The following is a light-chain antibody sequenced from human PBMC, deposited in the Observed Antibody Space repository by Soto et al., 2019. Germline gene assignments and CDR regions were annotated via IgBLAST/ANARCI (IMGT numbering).Light chain of an antibody. Sequence: EIVMTQSPATLSLSPGERATLSCRASQSVSSNLAWYQQKPGQAPRLLISDAPTRATGIPDRFSGSGSGTEFTLTITSLQSEDFAVYYCQHYNDLPLTFGQGTKVEIK. V-gene: IGKV3-15*01. J-gene: IGKJ1*01. CDR3: QHYNDLPLT. CDR2: DAP. CDR1: QSVSSN.